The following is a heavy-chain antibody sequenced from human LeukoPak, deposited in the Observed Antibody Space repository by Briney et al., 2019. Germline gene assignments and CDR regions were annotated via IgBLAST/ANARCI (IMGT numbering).Heavy chain of an antibody. Sequence: GGSLRLSCSASGFTFSSYVMHWVRQAPGKGLEYVSAISSNGGSTYYADSVKGRFTISRDNSKNTLYLQMSSLRAEDTAVYYCVKDRETTASGTFDYWGQGTLVTVSS. V-gene: IGHV3-64D*09. CDR2: ISSNGGST. CDR3: VKDRETTASGTFDY. CDR1: GFTFSSYV. J-gene: IGHJ4*02. D-gene: IGHD6-13*01.